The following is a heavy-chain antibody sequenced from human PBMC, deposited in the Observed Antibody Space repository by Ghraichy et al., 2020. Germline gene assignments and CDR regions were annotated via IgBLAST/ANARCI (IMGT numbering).Heavy chain of an antibody. J-gene: IGHJ5*02. D-gene: IGHD5-24*01. Sequence: SETLSLTCAVYGGSFSGYYWSWIRQPPGKGLEWIGEINHSGSTNYNPSLKSRVTISVDTSKNQFSLKQSSVTTADTAVYYCARGGQLYWFDPWGQGTLVTVSS. CDR3: ARGGQLYWFDP. V-gene: IGHV4-34*01. CDR1: GGSFSGYY. CDR2: INHSGST.